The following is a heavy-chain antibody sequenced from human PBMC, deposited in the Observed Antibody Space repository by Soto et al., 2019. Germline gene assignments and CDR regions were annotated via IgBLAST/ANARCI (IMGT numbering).Heavy chain of an antibody. CDR1: GGTFSSYA. Sequence: ASVKVSCKASGGTFSSYAISWVRQAPGQGLEWMGGIIPIFGTANYAQKFQGRVTITADESTSTAYMELSSLRSEDTAVYYCAIFKTGNYYYGMDVWGQGTTVTVSS. D-gene: IGHD1-1*01. CDR2: IIPIFGTA. J-gene: IGHJ6*02. CDR3: AIFKTGNYYYGMDV. V-gene: IGHV1-69*13.